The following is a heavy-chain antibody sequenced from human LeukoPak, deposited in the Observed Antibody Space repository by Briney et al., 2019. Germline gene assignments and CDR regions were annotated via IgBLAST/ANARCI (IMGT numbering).Heavy chain of an antibody. CDR3: ARRDGHFDS. V-gene: IGHV3-23*01. J-gene: IGHJ4*02. CDR2: ISPGGTSI. Sequence: GGSLRLSCAASAFTFSSYAMSWVRQAPGKGLEWVSIISPGGTSIYYADSVKGRFTISRDNSKNTLYLEMNSPRVEDTAVYYCARRDGHFDSWGQGTLVTVSS. CDR1: AFTFSSYA.